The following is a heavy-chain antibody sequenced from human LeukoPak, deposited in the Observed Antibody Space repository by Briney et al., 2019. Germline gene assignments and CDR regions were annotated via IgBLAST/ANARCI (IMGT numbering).Heavy chain of an antibody. CDR2: IYYSGST. V-gene: IGHV4-39*01. D-gene: IGHD3-9*01. CDR3: ARGPVLRYSDCNWFDP. J-gene: IGHJ5*02. Sequence: PSETLSLTCTVSGGSISSSSYYWGWIRQPPGKGLEWIGSIYYSGSTYNNPSLKSRVTISVDTSKNQFSLKLSSVTAADTALYYCARGPVLRYSDCNWFDPWGQGTLVTVSS. CDR1: GGSISSSSYY.